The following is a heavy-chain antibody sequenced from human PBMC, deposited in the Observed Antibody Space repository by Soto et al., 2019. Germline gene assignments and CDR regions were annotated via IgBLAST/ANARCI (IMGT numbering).Heavy chain of an antibody. CDR3: AGHPYDLWSEYFSRGWFDH. J-gene: IGHJ5*02. D-gene: IGHD3-3*01. CDR2: IYPGDSDT. CDR1: GDTFTNYW. Sequence: PXESLKITCKGSGDTFTNYWFAWVRQFPGKGLEWMGIIYPGDSDTRYSPSFQGQVTISADTSINAVYLQWSSLKASDTAMYYCAGHPYDLWSEYFSRGWFDHWGQGTLVTVSS. V-gene: IGHV5-51*01.